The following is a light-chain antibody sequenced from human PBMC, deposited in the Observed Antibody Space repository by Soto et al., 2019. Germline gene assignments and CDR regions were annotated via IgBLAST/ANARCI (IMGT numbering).Light chain of an antibody. CDR3: SSYAGSNNFGV. V-gene: IGLV2-8*01. Sequence: QSALTQPPSASGSPGQSVTISCTGTSSDVGGYNYVSWYQQHPGKAPKLMIYEVSKRPSGVPDRFSGSKSGNTASLTVSGLQAEDEADYYCSSYAGSNNFGVFGGGTKRTVL. CDR2: EVS. J-gene: IGLJ3*02. CDR1: SSDVGGYNY.